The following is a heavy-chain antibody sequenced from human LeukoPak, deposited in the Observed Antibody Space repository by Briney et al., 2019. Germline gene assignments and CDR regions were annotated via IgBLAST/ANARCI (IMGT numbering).Heavy chain of an antibody. V-gene: IGHV3-7*01. CDR1: GFIFGNYW. CDR2: IKEDGSKT. J-gene: IGHJ4*02. CDR3: VRAGGFFRFEY. D-gene: IGHD3-16*01. Sequence: PGGSLRPSCAATGFIFGNYWMTWVRQAPGKGLEWLVHIKEDGSKTDCVDSVRGRFTISRDNAKNSLYLQMSNLRDEDTAVYYCVRAGGFFRFEYWGQGTLVSVSS.